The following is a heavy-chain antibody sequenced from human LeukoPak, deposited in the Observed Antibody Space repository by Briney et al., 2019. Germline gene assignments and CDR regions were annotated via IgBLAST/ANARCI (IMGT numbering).Heavy chain of an antibody. J-gene: IGHJ4*02. V-gene: IGHV4-38-2*02. CDR1: GYSISSGYY. CDR2: ISHSGST. CDR3: AGLPYGDYRDY. D-gene: IGHD4-17*01. Sequence: SETLSLTCTVSGYSISSGYYWGWIRQPPGKGLKWIGSISHSGSTYYNPSLKSRVTISVDTSKNQFSLKLSSVTAADTAVYYCAGLPYGDYRDYWGQGTLVTVSS.